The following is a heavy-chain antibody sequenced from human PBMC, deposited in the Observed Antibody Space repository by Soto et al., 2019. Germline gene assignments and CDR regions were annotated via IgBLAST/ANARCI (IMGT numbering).Heavy chain of an antibody. CDR2: IYYSGST. J-gene: IGHJ6*02. CDR3: ARNGDPYYYYGMDV. CDR1: GGSISSYY. V-gene: IGHV4-59*01. Sequence: PSETLSLTCTVSGGSISSYYWSWIRQPPGKGLEWIGYIYYSGSTNYNPSLKSRVTISVDTSKNQFSLKLSSVTAADTAVYYCARNGDPYYYYGMDVWGQGTTVTVSS. D-gene: IGHD4-17*01.